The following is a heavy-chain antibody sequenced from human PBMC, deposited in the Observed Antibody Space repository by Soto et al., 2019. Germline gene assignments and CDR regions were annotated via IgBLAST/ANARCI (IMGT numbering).Heavy chain of an antibody. CDR1: GFTCSSSA. CDR2: ISGSGGST. V-gene: IGHV3-23*01. J-gene: IGHJ4*02. CDR3: AKAPVAGTPYYFDY. Sequence: GGSLRLSCAASGFTCSSSAMRWVRQAPGKGLEWVSAISGSGGSTYYADSVKGRFTISRDNSKNTRYLQMNSLRAEDTALYYCAKAPVAGTPYYFDYWLQGTLVTVSP. D-gene: IGHD6-19*01.